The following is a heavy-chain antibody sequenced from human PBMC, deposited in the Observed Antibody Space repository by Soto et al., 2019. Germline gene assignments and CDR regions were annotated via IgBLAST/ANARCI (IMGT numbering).Heavy chain of an antibody. Sequence: EVHLVESGGGLVKPGGSLRLSCAVSGFTFSSCTMNWVRQAPGKGLEWVSSISPSTSHIYYADSVKGRFTISRDNAKKSLFLQMNSLRAEDTAVDYCSGCSGGACHQNYGMDVWGQGTTVTVSS. D-gene: IGHD2-15*01. J-gene: IGHJ6*02. CDR1: GFTFSSCT. CDR3: SGCSGGACHQNYGMDV. CDR2: ISPSTSHI. V-gene: IGHV3-21*01.